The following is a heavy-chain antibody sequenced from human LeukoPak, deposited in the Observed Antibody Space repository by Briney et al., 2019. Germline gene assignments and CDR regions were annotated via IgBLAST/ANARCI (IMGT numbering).Heavy chain of an antibody. Sequence: GGSLRLSCAASGFTFSSNAMSWVRQAPGKGLEWVSSISSSSSYIYYADSVKGRFTISRDNAKNSLYLQMNSLRAEDTAVYYCARMRYSSGWYHDAFDIWGQGTMVTVSS. CDR1: GFTFSSNA. CDR2: ISSSSSYI. D-gene: IGHD6-19*01. J-gene: IGHJ3*02. V-gene: IGHV3-21*01. CDR3: ARMRYSSGWYHDAFDI.